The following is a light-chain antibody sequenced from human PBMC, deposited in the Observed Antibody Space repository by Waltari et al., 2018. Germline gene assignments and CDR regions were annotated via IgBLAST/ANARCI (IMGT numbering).Light chain of an antibody. CDR1: QYVSTN. V-gene: IGKV3-15*01. CDR2: SAS. J-gene: IGKJ5*01. CDR3: QQYNNWPPIT. Sequence: TVMTQAPATLSVFTGERATLSCRASQYVSTNLAWYQQKPGQSPRLLIYSASARATGVPARFGGSGSGTQFTLTINSVQSEDVALYYCQQYNNWPPITFGQGTRVQIK.